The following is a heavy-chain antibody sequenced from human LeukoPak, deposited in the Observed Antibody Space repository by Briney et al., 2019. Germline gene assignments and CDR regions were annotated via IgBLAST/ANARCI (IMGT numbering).Heavy chain of an antibody. D-gene: IGHD3-10*02. CDR3: AELGITMIGGV. J-gene: IGHJ6*04. Sequence: GGSLRLSCAASGFTFDDYAMHWVRQAPGKGLEWVSYISSLATTMHYADSVKGRFTISRDNAKNSLYLQMKSLRAEDTAVYYCAELGITMIGGVWGKGTTVTISS. V-gene: IGHV3-48*03. CDR2: ISSLATTM. CDR1: GFTFDDYA.